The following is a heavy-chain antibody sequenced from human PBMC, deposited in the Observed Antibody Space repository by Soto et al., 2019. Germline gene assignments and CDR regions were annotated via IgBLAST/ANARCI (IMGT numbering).Heavy chain of an antibody. CDR2: IYYGGTT. V-gene: IGHV4-59*08. D-gene: IGHD3-10*01. J-gene: IGHJ5*01. CDR3: ARLGRYYQSLDS. CDR1: GCSFSPNY. Sequence: SETLSLTCTFSGCSFSPNYWSWIRQSPGKGLEWVGYIYYGGTTSYNPSLKSRVTISLETSKSQFSLRLTSVTAADTAVYYCARLGRYYQSLDSWGPGTLVTVSS.